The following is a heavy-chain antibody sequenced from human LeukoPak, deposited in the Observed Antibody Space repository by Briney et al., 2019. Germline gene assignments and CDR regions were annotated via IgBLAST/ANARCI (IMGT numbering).Heavy chain of an antibody. CDR3: ARYRYYYYYGMDV. CDR1: GGSISSSSYY. J-gene: IGHJ6*02. CDR2: IYYSGST. V-gene: IGHV4-39*07. Sequence: SETLSLTCTVSGGSISSSSYYWGWIRQPPGKGLEWIGSIYYSGSTYYNPSLESRVTISVDKSKNQFSLKLSSVTAADTAVYYCARYRYYYYYGMDVWGQGTTVTVSS.